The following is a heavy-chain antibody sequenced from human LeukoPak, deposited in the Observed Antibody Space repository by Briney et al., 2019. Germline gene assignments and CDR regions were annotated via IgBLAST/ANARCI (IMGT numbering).Heavy chain of an antibody. CDR3: ARDRNYYDSGKGVYFHY. Sequence: GGSLRLSCAASGFTFSSYSMNWVRQAPGKGLEWVSSISSSSSYIYYVDSVTGRFTISRDNAKNSLYLQMNSLRAEDTAVYYCARDRNYYDSGKGVYFHYWGQGTLVTVSS. CDR2: ISSSSSYI. CDR1: GFTFSSYS. J-gene: IGHJ1*01. V-gene: IGHV3-21*01. D-gene: IGHD3-22*01.